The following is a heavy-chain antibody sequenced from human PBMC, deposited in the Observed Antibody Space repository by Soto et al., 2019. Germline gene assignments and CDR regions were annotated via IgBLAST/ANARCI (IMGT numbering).Heavy chain of an antibody. J-gene: IGHJ4*02. D-gene: IGHD5-18*01. CDR1: GYTLTELS. Sequence: ASVKVSCKVSGYTLTELSMHWVRQAPGKGLEWMGGFDPEDGETIYAQKFQGRVTMTEDTSTDTAYMELSSLRSEDTAVYYCARGSRPYTAMVNCYFDYWGQGTLVTVSS. CDR3: ARGSRPYTAMVNCYFDY. CDR2: FDPEDGET. V-gene: IGHV1-24*01.